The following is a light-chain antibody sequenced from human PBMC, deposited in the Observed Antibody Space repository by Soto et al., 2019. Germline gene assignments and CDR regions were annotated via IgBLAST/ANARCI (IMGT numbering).Light chain of an antibody. V-gene: IGKV1-27*01. CDR1: QGISNY. J-gene: IGKJ3*01. CDR3: QKYNSVPFT. Sequence: DIQMTQSPSSLSASVGDRVTITCRASQGISNYLAWYQQKPGEVPKLLIYTSSTLQSGVPSRLSGSGSGTDFTLTISSLQPDDVATYCCQKYNSVPFTFGPGTKVDIK. CDR2: TSS.